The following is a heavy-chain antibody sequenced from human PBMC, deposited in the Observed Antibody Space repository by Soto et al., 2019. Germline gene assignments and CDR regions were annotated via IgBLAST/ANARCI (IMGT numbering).Heavy chain of an antibody. Sequence: GGSLRLSCAASGFTFDDYAMSWARQAPGKGLEWVSGISYNSGTIGYADSVKGRFTISRDNAKNSLYLRMNSLRAEDTALYYCAKGSDRGYSFAYDSWGPGTLVTVSS. CDR1: GFTFDDYA. V-gene: IGHV3-9*01. D-gene: IGHD3-16*01. J-gene: IGHJ4*02. CDR3: AKGSDRGYSFAYDS. CDR2: ISYNSGTI.